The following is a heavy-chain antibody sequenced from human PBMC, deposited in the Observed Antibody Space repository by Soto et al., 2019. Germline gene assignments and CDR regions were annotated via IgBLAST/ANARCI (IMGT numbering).Heavy chain of an antibody. D-gene: IGHD2-8*02. J-gene: IGHJ3*02. Sequence: QVQLVESGGGVVQPGRSLRLSCAASGFIFSTYGMHWVRQAPGQGLEWVAVISYDGSNQYYEDSLKGRFTISRDNSKNTLYLQMNSLSFEDTAVYYCAKSWSGSHGAFDMWGQGTMVTVSA. V-gene: IGHV3-30*18. CDR2: ISYDGSNQ. CDR3: AKSWSGSHGAFDM. CDR1: GFIFSTYG.